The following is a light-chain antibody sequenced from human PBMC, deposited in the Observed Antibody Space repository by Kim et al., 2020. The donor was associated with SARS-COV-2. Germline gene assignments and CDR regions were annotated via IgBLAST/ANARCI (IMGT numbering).Light chain of an antibody. J-gene: IGLJ3*02. CDR1: AGPVPSSNY. CDR2: NTN. Sequence: QTVVTQEPSFSVSPGGTVTLTCVLSAGPVPSSNYPCWYQQTPGQAPRTLIYNTNTRSSGVSHRFSGSIPGKKAALTITGDQADDDSDYYCVPHMGGATWGFGGGTQLTVL. V-gene: IGLV8-61*01. CDR3: VPHMGGATWG.